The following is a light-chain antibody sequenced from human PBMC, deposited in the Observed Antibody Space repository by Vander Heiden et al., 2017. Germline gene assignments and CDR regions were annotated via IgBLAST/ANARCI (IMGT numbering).Light chain of an antibody. CDR2: DAS. Sequence: DLQMTQSPSSLSASVGDRVTITCRARQSISMYLNWYQQKRGKAPKLLIYDASNLETGVPPRFSGSGSGTDFTLTISSLQPEDIATYYCQQYDSHPLTFGGGTKVEIK. CDR1: QSISMY. J-gene: IGKJ4*01. CDR3: QQYDSHPLT. V-gene: IGKV1-33*01.